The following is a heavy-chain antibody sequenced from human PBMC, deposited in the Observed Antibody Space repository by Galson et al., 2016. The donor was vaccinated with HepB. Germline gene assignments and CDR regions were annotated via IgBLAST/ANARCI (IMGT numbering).Heavy chain of an antibody. D-gene: IGHD6-13*01. Sequence: SLRLSCAVSGFSFSTYWMTWVRQAPGKGLEWVANIKQDGSEKYYVDSVKGRFTISRDNGKNSLYLQLNSLRAEDTAVYYCAKDLSWGIAAAGYYYYYYGMDVWGQGTTVTVSS. CDR1: GFSFSTYW. J-gene: IGHJ6*02. V-gene: IGHV3-7*03. CDR3: AKDLSWGIAAAGYYYYYYGMDV. CDR2: IKQDGSEK.